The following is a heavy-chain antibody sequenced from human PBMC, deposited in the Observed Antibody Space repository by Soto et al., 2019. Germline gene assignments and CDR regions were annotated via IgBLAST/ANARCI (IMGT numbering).Heavy chain of an antibody. V-gene: IGHV4-30-2*01. J-gene: IGHJ6*02. CDR3: ARGFDSYFYGLDV. CDR2: MYHSGRT. D-gene: IGHD3-9*01. Sequence: QLQLQESGSGLVRSSQTLSLTCAVSGGSISSGGYSWSWIRQPPGKGLEWIGYMYHSGRTYYNPSLKSRVAISVERYKNQFSLNLISVTAADTAVYYCARGFDSYFYGLDVWGQGTTVTVSS. CDR1: GGSISSGGYS.